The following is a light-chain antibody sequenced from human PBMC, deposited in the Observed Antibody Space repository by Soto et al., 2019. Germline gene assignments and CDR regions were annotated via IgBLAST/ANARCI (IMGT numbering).Light chain of an antibody. J-gene: IGLJ2*01. Sequence: QSALTQPASVSGSPGQSITISCTRTSSNVESYNLVSWYQHPPGKAPKLIIYEVSERPSGVSNRFSGAQSGPSASLTISGLQAEDEADYYCSSYAGAVVFGGGTKVTVL. CDR1: SSNVESYNL. CDR2: EVS. V-gene: IGLV2-23*02. CDR3: SSYAGAVV.